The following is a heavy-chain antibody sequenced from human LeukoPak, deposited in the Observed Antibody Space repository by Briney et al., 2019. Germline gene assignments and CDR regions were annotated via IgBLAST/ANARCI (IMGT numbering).Heavy chain of an antibody. J-gene: IGHJ3*01. Sequence: GGSLRLSCAASAFSFSKFALIWVRQAPGKGLEWVSAITANGGYTLYADALKGRFTVSRENSKNTLYLQINSLRPEDTAMYYCAKDPNGDYIGAFDFWGQGTMVTVSS. D-gene: IGHD4-17*01. CDR2: ITANGGYT. CDR1: AFSFSKFA. V-gene: IGHV3-23*01. CDR3: AKDPNGDYIGAFDF.